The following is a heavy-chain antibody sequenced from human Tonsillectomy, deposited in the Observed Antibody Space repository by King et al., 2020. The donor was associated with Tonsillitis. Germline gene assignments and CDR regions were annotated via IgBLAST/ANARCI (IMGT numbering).Heavy chain of an antibody. D-gene: IGHD6-19*01. CDR2: IRPDDGGT. J-gene: IGHJ4*02. CDR3: ARDTGGWRAFDF. CDR1: GYTFTGYS. V-gene: IGHV1-2*06. Sequence: VQLVESGADEKKPGASVKVSCRASGYTFTGYSIHWVRQAPGQGLQWMGRIRPDDGGTDYALRFEDRVTMTRDTSITTAYMELTSLRSDDTAVYFCARDTGGWRAFDFWGQGTLVTVSS.